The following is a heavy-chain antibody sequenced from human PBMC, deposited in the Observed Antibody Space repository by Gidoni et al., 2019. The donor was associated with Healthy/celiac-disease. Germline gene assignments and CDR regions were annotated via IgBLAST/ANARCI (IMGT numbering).Heavy chain of an antibody. J-gene: IGHJ5*02. D-gene: IGHD3-22*01. CDR3: ARGLGDYYDSSGYNWFDP. CDR1: GFTFSSYG. V-gene: IGHV3-30*03. CDR2: ISYDGSNK. Sequence: QVQLVESGGGVVQPGRSLRLACAASGFTFSSYGLHWVRQAPGKGLEWVAVISYDGSNKYYADSVQGRFTISRDNSKNSLYLQMNSLRAEDTAVYYCARGLGDYYDSSGYNWFDPWGQGTLVTVSS.